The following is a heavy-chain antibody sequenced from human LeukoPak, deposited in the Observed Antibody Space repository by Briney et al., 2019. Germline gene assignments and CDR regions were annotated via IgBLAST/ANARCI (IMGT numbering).Heavy chain of an antibody. V-gene: IGHV3-48*03. CDR3: ARGLLSGSRSDY. J-gene: IGHJ4*02. CDR2: ISSSGSTI. CDR1: GFTFSSYE. Sequence: GGSLRLSCAASGFTFSSYEMNWVRQAPGKGLEWVSYISSSGSTIYYADSVKGRFTISRDNAKNSLYLQMISLRAEDTAVYYCARGLLSGSRSDYWGQGTLVTVSS. D-gene: IGHD1-26*01.